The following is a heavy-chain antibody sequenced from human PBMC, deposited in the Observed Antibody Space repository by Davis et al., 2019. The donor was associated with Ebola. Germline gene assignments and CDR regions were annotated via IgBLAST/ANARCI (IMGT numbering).Heavy chain of an antibody. CDR2: IVVGSGNT. CDR1: GYTFTSYD. Sequence: AASVKVSCKASGYTFTSYDMQWVRQARGQRREWIGWIVVGSGNTNYAQKFQERVTITRDMSTSTAYMELSSLRSEDTAVYYCAAGSVYNGMDVWGQGTTVTVSS. D-gene: IGHD1-14*01. CDR3: AAGSVYNGMDV. J-gene: IGHJ6*02. V-gene: IGHV1-58*02.